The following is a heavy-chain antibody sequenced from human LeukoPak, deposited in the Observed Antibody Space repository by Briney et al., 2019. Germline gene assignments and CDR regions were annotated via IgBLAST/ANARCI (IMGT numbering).Heavy chain of an antibody. V-gene: IGHV3-23*01. Sequence: GGSLRLSCAASGFPFSRYAMSWVPQPPERGLECVSVISGSDGSRYYADSVKGRFTISRDDSRNTVYLQMNNLRAEDTAVYYCAKQVSCDTTTCYSGMPPDYWGQGTLVTVSS. J-gene: IGHJ4*02. CDR3: AKQVSCDTTTCYSGMPPDY. CDR1: GFPFSRYA. CDR2: ISGSDGSR. D-gene: IGHD2/OR15-2a*01.